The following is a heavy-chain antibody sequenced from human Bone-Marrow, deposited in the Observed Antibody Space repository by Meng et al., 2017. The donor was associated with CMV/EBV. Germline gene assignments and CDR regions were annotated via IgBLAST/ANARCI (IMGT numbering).Heavy chain of an antibody. J-gene: IGHJ6*02. V-gene: IGHV4-34*01. CDR3: ARDRDYYYGMDV. Sequence: SETLTLTCAVYGGSFSGYYWSWIRQPPGKGLEWIGEINHSGSTNYNPSLKSRVTISVDTSKNQFSLKLSSVTAADTAVYYCARDRDYYYGMDVWGQGTTVTVSS. CDR2: INHSGST. D-gene: IGHD3-10*01. CDR1: GGSFSGYY.